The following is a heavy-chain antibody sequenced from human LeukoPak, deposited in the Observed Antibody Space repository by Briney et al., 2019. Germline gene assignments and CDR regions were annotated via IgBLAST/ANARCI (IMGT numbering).Heavy chain of an antibody. CDR3: ARDVLDIVATVNNWFDP. J-gene: IGHJ5*02. D-gene: IGHD5-12*01. V-gene: IGHV1-18*01. Sequence: ASVKVSCKASGYTFTSYGISWVRQAPGQGLEWMGWISAYNGNTNYEQKLQGRVTMTTDTSTSTAYMELRSLRSDDTAVYYCARDVLDIVATVNNWFDPWGQGTLVTVSS. CDR1: GYTFTSYG. CDR2: ISAYNGNT.